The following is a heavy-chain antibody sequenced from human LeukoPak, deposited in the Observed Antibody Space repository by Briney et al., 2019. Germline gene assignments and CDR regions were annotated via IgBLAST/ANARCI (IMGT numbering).Heavy chain of an antibody. Sequence: SETLSLTCTVSGGSVNSGSYYWNWIRQPPGKGLEWIGYIYYSGSTNYNPSLKSRVTIPVDTSKNQFSLKLSSVTAADTAVYYCARAAYSGSYHSDYWGQGTLVTVSS. CDR3: ARAAYSGSYHSDY. V-gene: IGHV4-61*01. D-gene: IGHD1-26*01. CDR1: GGSVNSGSYY. J-gene: IGHJ4*02. CDR2: IYYSGST.